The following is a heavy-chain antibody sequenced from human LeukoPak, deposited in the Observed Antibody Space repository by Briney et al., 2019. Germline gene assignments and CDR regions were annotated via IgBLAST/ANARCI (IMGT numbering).Heavy chain of an antibody. D-gene: IGHD3-16*01. CDR1: GGSMRGAGYY. V-gene: IGHV4-31*03. CDR2: IYYSGST. J-gene: IGHJ5*02. CDR3: ARKTQIGGGRDWFDP. Sequence: SQTLSLSCTLSGGSMRGAGYYWSWIRQHPGKGLEWIGYIYYSGSTYYNPSLKSRVTISVDTSKNQFSLKLSSVTAADTAVYYCARKTQIGGGRDWFDPWGQGTLVTVSS.